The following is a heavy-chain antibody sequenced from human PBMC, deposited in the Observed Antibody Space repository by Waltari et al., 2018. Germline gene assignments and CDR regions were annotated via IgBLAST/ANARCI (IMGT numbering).Heavy chain of an antibody. J-gene: IGHJ6*02. V-gene: IGHV1-69*05. CDR1: GGTFSSYA. CDR3: ARGEAAGNYYYYGMDV. CDR2: IIPSLGTA. Sequence: QVQLVQSGAEVKKPGSSVKVSCKASGGTFSSYAISWVRQAPGQGLEWMGGIIPSLGTANYAQKVQGRGTITTDESTSTAYMELSSLRSEDTAVYYCARGEAAGNYYYYGMDVWGQGTTVTVSS. D-gene: IGHD6-13*01.